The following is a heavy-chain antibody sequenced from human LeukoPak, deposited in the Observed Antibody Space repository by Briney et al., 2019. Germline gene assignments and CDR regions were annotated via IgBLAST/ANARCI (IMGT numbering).Heavy chain of an antibody. CDR1: GGSISSGDSS. CDR2: IYHSGST. J-gene: IGHJ5*02. D-gene: IGHD4-17*01. V-gene: IGHV4-30-2*01. CDR3: ARDNDYGDSPPGWFDP. Sequence: SQTLSLTCAVSGGSISSGDSSWSWIWQPPGKGLEWIGYIYHSGSTSYSPSLKSRVTISIDRSKNQFSLKLTSVTAADTAVYFCARDNDYGDSPPGWFDPWGQGTLVTVSS.